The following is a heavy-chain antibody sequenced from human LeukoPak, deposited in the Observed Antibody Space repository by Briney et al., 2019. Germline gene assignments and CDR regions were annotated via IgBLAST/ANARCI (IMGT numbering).Heavy chain of an antibody. CDR2: IYYGGST. CDR3: ARAPHWYDFTFDP. D-gene: IGHD3-3*01. J-gene: IGHJ5*02. CDR1: GDSISSNNYY. Sequence: SETLSLTCTVSGDSISSNNYYWGWIRQPPGKGLEWIGSIYYGGSTYYNPSLKSRVTISVDTSKTQFSLKLSSVTAADTAVYYCARAPHWYDFTFDPWGQGTLVTVSS. V-gene: IGHV4-39*07.